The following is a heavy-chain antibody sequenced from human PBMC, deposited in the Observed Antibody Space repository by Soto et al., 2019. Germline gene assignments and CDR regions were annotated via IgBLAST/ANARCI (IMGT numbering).Heavy chain of an antibody. D-gene: IGHD3-3*01. Sequence: SETLSLTCTVSGGSISSYYWSWIRQPPGKGLEWIGYIYYSGSTNYNPSLKSRVTISVDTSKNQFSLKLSSVTAADTAVYYCARHGGATEGGPRGDPGIRFLEWWGQGTLVTVSS. CDR2: IYYSGST. CDR1: GGSISSYY. V-gene: IGHV4-59*08. CDR3: ARHGGATEGGPRGDPGIRFLEW. J-gene: IGHJ4*02.